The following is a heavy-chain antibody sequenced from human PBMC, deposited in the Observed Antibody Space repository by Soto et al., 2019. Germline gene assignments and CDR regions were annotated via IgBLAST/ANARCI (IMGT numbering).Heavy chain of an antibody. CDR1: GFTFTTLG. D-gene: IGHD3-10*01. CDR3: ARDPNSAAWFGEPLDS. J-gene: IGHJ4*02. Sequence: QVQLVESGGGVVQPGRSLRLSCAASGFTFTTLGMHWVRQAPGKGLEWVALISYDGNTKYYADSVKGRFTISRDNAKNTVYLQMNSLRPEDTAVYYCARDPNSAAWFGEPLDSWGQGTLVTVSS. CDR2: ISYDGNTK. V-gene: IGHV3-30*03.